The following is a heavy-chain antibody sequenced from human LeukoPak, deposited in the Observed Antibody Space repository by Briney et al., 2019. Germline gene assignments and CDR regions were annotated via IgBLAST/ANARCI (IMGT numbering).Heavy chain of an antibody. CDR1: GFTFSSYG. Sequence: PGRSLRLSCAASGFTFSSYGMHWVRQAPGKGLEWVAVISYDGSNKYYADSVKGRFTISRDNSKNTLYLQMNSLRAEVTAVYYCAKDLGAAGTAFDYWGQGTLVTVSS. V-gene: IGHV3-30*18. J-gene: IGHJ4*02. D-gene: IGHD6-13*01. CDR3: AKDLGAAGTAFDY. CDR2: ISYDGSNK.